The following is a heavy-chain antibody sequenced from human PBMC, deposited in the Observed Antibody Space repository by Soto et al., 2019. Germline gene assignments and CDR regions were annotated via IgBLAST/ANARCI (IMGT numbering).Heavy chain of an antibody. CDR1: GYTFTSYA. CDR2: INAGNGNT. J-gene: IGHJ4*02. Sequence: ASVKVSCKASGYTFTSYAMHWVRQAPGQRLEWMGWINAGNGNTKYSQKFQGRVTITRDTSASTAYMELSSLRSEDTAVYYCARDLNPGLIAVAGPDYWGQGTLVTVSS. D-gene: IGHD6-19*01. CDR3: ARDLNPGLIAVAGPDY. V-gene: IGHV1-3*01.